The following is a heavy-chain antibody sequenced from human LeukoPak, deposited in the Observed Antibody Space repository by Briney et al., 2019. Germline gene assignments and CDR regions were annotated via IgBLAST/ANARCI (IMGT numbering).Heavy chain of an antibody. V-gene: IGHV3-13*01. J-gene: IGHJ4*02. CDR3: ASSPAYSSSWYAIDN. CDR2: IGTAGDT. CDR1: GFTFSNYD. D-gene: IGHD6-13*01. Sequence: GGSLRLSCAASGFTFSNYDMHGVRQAAGKGLEGVSGIGTAGDTYYPASVKGRFTISRENAKNSLYLQMNSLSAGDTAVYYCASSPAYSSSWYAIDNWGQGTLVTVSS.